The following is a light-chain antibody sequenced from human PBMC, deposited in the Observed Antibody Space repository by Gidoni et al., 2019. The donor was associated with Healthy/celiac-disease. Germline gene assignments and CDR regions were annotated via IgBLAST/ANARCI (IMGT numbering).Light chain of an antibody. CDR2: DAS. J-gene: IGKJ1*01. Sequence: EIVLTQSPATLSLSPGEIATLACRASQSVSSYLACNQQKPGQAPRLLIYDASNRATGIPARFSGSGSGTDFTLTISSLEPEDFAVYYCQQRSNWPPWTFGQGTKVEIK. V-gene: IGKV3-11*01. CDR3: QQRSNWPPWT. CDR1: QSVSSY.